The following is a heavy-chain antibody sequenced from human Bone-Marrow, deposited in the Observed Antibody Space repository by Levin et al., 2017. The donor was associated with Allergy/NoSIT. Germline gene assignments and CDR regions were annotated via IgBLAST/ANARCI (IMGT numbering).Heavy chain of an antibody. Sequence: PRASVKVSCVASGFTFRHYTMNWVRQAPGKGLEWVSCITSSGDSTYYADSVKGRFTISRDNAKNSLYLQLNRLRDEDTAMYYCARDPARGYYDSSGYSGDHWGQGTLVTVSS. V-gene: IGHV3-48*02. CDR3: ARDPARGYYDSSGYSGDH. CDR1: GFTFRHYT. J-gene: IGHJ4*02. CDR2: ITSSGDST. D-gene: IGHD3-22*01.